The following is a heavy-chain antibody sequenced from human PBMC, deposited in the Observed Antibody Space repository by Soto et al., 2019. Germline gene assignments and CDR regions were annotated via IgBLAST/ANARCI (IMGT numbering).Heavy chain of an antibody. J-gene: IGHJ4*02. CDR2: ISGGGGNT. CDR3: AKETYGSGWTLDS. Sequence: DVQLLESGGGVVQSGGSLRLSCSASGFAFSDYSMHWVRQAPGKGPEWVSAISGGGGNTYYAGSVNGRFTISRDNSRNTLYLQMHSLRDDDTALYYCAKETYGSGWTLDSWGQRTRATVSS. V-gene: IGHV3-23*01. CDR1: GFAFSDYS. D-gene: IGHD6-19*01.